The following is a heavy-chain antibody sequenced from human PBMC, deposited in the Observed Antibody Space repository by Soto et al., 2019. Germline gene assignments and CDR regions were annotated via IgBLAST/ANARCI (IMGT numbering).Heavy chain of an antibody. V-gene: IGHV6-1*01. CDR1: GDSVSSNSAA. CDR3: ARDRSSGWYPHLWFDP. CDR2: TYYRSKWYI. D-gene: IGHD6-19*01. J-gene: IGHJ5*02. Sequence: SQTLSLTCAISGDSVSSNSAAWNWIRQSPSRGLEWLGRTYYRSKWYIDYAVSVKSRITINPDTSKYQFSLQLNSVFPEDTVVYFCARDRSSGWYPHLWFDPWGQGTLVTVSS.